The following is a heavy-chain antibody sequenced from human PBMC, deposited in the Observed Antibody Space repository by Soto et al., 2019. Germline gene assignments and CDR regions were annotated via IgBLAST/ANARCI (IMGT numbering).Heavy chain of an antibody. CDR3: ARVAGSPDY. J-gene: IGHJ4*02. Sequence: GASVKVSCKASGGTFSSYTISWVRQAPGQGLEWMGWLNPKSGNTGSAQKFQGRVTMTRDSSISTVYMELSSLSSDDTAIYYCARVAGSPDYWGQGTLVTVSS. D-gene: IGHD1-26*01. CDR1: GGTFSSYT. CDR2: LNPKSGNT. V-gene: IGHV1-8*02.